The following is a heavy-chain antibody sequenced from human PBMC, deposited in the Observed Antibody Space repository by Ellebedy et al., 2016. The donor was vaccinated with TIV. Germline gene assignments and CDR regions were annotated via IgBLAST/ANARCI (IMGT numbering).Heavy chain of an antibody. CDR3: AKFFPTYYYDSSGSYFDY. J-gene: IGHJ4*02. CDR1: GFTFSSYA. V-gene: IGHV3-23*01. D-gene: IGHD3-22*01. Sequence: GESLKISCAASGFTFSSYAMSWVRQAPGKGLEWVSSISATGDSTDYADSVKGRFTISRDNSKNTLYLQMNSLRAEDTAVYYCAKFFPTYYYDSSGSYFDYWGQGTLVTVSS. CDR2: ISATGDST.